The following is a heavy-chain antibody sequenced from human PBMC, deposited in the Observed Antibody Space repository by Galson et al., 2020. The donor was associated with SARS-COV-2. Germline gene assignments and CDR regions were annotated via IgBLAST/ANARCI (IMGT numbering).Heavy chain of an antibody. D-gene: IGHD3-3*01. CDR2: ISGYSGNT. Sequence: SVKVSCKSSGYTFTRYGISWVRQAPGQGLEWMGWISGYSGNTNYAQKLQARITMTIDTSTSTAYMELGSLRSDDTAVYYCARDQDPMYFGVAFDYWGQVTLVTVSS. V-gene: IGHV1-18*01. J-gene: IGHJ4*02. CDR3: ARDQDPMYFGVAFDY. CDR1: GYTFTRYG.